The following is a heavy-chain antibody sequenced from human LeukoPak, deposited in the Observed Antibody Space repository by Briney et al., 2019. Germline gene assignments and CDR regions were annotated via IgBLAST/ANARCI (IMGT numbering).Heavy chain of an antibody. V-gene: IGHV4-34*01. Sequence: SETLSLTCAVYGGSFSVYYWSWIRQPPGKGLEWIGEINHSGSTNYNPSLKSRVTISVDTSKNQFSLKLSSVTAADTAVYYCAREGIVVVPAATGNAFDIWGQGTMVTVSS. CDR2: INHSGST. CDR3: AREGIVVVPAATGNAFDI. CDR1: GGSFSVYY. D-gene: IGHD2-2*01. J-gene: IGHJ3*02.